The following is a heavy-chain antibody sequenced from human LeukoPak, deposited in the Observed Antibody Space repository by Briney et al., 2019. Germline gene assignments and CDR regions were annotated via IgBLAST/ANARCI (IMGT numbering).Heavy chain of an antibody. V-gene: IGHV3-23*01. Sequence: GSLRLSCTAAGSTFNNYAMSWVRQAPGKGLEWVSHISDSGGKTYYADSVKGRFTISRDNSKNTLYLQMDSLRAEDTAIYYCADFGSGSYCFDYWGQGTLVTVSS. J-gene: IGHJ4*02. CDR2: ISDSGGKT. CDR1: GSTFNNYA. CDR3: ADFGSGSYCFDY. D-gene: IGHD3-10*01.